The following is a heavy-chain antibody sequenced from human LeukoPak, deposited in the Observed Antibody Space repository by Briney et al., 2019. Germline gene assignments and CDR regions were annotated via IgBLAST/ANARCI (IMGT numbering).Heavy chain of an antibody. CDR2: ISWSSGSI. V-gene: IGHV3-9*01. CDR3: AKDIQYQLPHGGFDY. J-gene: IGHJ4*02. Sequence: PGRSLRLSCAASGFTFDDYAMHWVRQAPGKGLEWVSGISWSSGSIGYADSVKGRFTISRDNAKNSLYLQMNSLRAEDTALYYCAKDIQYQLPHGGFDYWGQGTLVTVSS. CDR1: GFTFDDYA. D-gene: IGHD2-2*01.